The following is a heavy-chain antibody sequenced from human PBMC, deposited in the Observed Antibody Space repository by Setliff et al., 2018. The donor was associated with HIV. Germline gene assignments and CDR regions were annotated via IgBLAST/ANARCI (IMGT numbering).Heavy chain of an antibody. V-gene: IGHV3-20*04. Sequence: PGGSLRLSCAAFGFTFSSSAMSWVRLAPGKGLEWVSGINWNGRVTTYVDSVKGRFTISRDNAKNSLYLQMNSLRAEDTALYYCVRGCLTTICDHSFYLDVWGKGATVTVSS. CDR1: GFTFSSSA. CDR2: INWNGRVT. CDR3: VRGCLTTICDHSFYLDV. D-gene: IGHD3-22*01. J-gene: IGHJ6*03.